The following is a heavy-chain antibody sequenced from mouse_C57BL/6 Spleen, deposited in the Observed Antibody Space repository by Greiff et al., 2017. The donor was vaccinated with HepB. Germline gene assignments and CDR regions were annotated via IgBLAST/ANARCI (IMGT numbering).Heavy chain of an antibody. CDR2: IWSGGST. CDR1: GFSLPSFG. D-gene: IGHD2-3*01. V-gene: IGHV2-2*01. J-gene: IGHJ3*01. CDR3: ARNYVDGPFAY. Sequence: VKLVESGPGLVQPSQSLSITCTVPGFSLPSFGVHGVRRSPGKGLEWLGVIWSGGSTDYNAAFISRLSISKDNSKSQVFFKMNSLQADDTAIYYCARNYVDGPFAYWGQGTLVTVSA.